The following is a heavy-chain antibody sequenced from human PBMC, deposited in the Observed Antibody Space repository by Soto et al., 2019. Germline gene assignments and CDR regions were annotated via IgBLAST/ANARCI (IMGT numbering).Heavy chain of an antibody. D-gene: IGHD6-13*01. CDR3: ARDAGIAAAGKGWFDP. V-gene: IGHV4-31*03. CDR1: GGSISSGGYY. Sequence: SETLSLTCTVSGGSISSGGYYWSWIRQHPGKGLEWIGYIYYSGSTYYNPSLKSRVTISVDTYKNQFSLKLSSVTAADTAVYYCARDAGIAAAGKGWFDPWGQGTLVTVSS. CDR2: IYYSGST. J-gene: IGHJ5*02.